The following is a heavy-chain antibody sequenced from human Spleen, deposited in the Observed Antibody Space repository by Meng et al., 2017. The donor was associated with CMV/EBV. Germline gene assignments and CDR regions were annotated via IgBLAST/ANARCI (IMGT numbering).Heavy chain of an antibody. V-gene: IGHV4-34*01. CDR1: GWSFSGYY. CDR3: ASGVRRGRLDP. D-gene: IGHD1-1*01. Sequence: LTCAGYGWSFSGYYWSWLRQPPGKGLELIGEINHSGSTNYNPSLKSRVTISVDTSKNQFSLKLSSVTAADTAVYYCASGVRRGRLDPWGQGTLVTVSS. CDR2: INHSGST. J-gene: IGHJ5*02.